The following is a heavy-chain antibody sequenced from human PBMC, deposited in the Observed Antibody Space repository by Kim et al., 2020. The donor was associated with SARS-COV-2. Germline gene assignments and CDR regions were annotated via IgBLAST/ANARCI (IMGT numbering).Heavy chain of an antibody. CDR1: GFTFSSYS. J-gene: IGHJ3*02. Sequence: GGSLRLSCAASGFTFSSYSMNWVRQAPGKGLEWVSSISSSSSYIYYADSVKGRFTISRDNAKNSLYLQMNSLRAEDTAVYYCARDGSYYDSSGYIWGQGTMVTVSS. CDR2: ISSSSSYI. D-gene: IGHD3-22*01. V-gene: IGHV3-21*01. CDR3: ARDGSYYDSSGYI.